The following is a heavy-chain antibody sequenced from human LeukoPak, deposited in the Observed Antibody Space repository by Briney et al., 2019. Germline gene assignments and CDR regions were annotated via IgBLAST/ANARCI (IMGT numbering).Heavy chain of an antibody. CDR3: SRESYGYYPEFGFAV. J-gene: IGHJ6*02. CDR2: IWYDGSNK. Sequence: PGGSLRLSCAASGFTFSSYGMHWVRQAPGKGLEWVAVIWYDGSNKYYADSVKGRFTISRDNSKNTLYLQMNSLRAEDTGAYYCSRESYGYYPEFGFAVWGPGTTVTVTS. D-gene: IGHD5-24*01. CDR1: GFTFSSYG. V-gene: IGHV3-33*01.